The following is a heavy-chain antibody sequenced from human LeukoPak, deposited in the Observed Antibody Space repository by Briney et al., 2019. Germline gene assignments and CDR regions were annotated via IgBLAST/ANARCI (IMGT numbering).Heavy chain of an antibody. J-gene: IGHJ4*02. CDR1: GYTFTGYY. CDR2: VNPNSGDT. Sequence: ASVKVSCKASGYTFTGYYIHWVRQAPGQGLEWMGWVNPNSGDTHYAQNFQGWVTMTSDTSITTAYMDLSRLRSDDTAVYYCARIPLNLQDYWGQGTLVTVSS. V-gene: IGHV1-2*04. CDR3: ARIPLNLQDY.